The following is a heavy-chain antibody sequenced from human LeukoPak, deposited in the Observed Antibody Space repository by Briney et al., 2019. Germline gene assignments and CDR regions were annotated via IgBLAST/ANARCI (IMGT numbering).Heavy chain of an antibody. V-gene: IGHV4-39*01. Sequence: KSSETLSLTCTVSGGSISTSSYYWGWIRQPPGKGLEWIGSVSYTGSTHYNPSLKSRVTVAVAVDTSKKQFSLRLNSVAAADTAVYYCARQGARDGYVGGFFDYWGQGTLVIVSS. D-gene: IGHD5-24*01. CDR2: VSYTGST. J-gene: IGHJ4*02. CDR1: GGSISTSSYY. CDR3: ARQGARDGYVGGFFDY.